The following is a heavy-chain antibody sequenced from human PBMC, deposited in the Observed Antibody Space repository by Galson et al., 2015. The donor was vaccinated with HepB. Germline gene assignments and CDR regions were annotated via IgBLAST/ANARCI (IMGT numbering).Heavy chain of an antibody. J-gene: IGHJ6*03. CDR2: IYYSGST. CDR3: AREYRYSTPNYYYYHYMDV. CDR1: GGSVSSGSYY. V-gene: IGHV4-61*01. Sequence: SETLSLTCTVSGGSVSSGSYYWSWIRQPPGKGLEWIGYIYYSGSTNYNPSLKSRVTISVDTSKNQFSLKLSSVTAADTAVYYCAREYRYSTPNYYYYHYMDVWGKGTTVTVSS. D-gene: IGHD6-13*01.